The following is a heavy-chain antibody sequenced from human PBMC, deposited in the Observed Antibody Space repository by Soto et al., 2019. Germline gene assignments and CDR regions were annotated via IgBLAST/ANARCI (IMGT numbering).Heavy chain of an antibody. CDR2: INSDGSST. CDR3: ARDRVAHTFDY. V-gene: IGHV3-74*01. Sequence: PGGSLRLSCAASGFIFSNYWMHWVRQAPGKGLVWVSRINSDGSSTSYADSVKGRFTISRDNAKNTLYLQMNSLRAEDTAVYYCARDRVAHTFDYWGQGALVTVSS. J-gene: IGHJ4*02. D-gene: IGHD3-3*01. CDR1: GFIFSNYW.